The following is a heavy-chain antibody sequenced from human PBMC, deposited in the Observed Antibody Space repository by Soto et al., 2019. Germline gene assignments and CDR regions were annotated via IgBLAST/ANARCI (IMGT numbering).Heavy chain of an antibody. V-gene: IGHV3-23*01. D-gene: IGHD1-26*01. CDR3: AKALRGSYYPPDAFDI. Sequence: GGSLRLSSAASGFTVISCAMTWVRQAPGNGLEWVSAISGSGGSTYYADSVKGRFTISRDNSKNTLYLQMNSLRAEDTAVYYCAKALRGSYYPPDAFDIWGQGTMVTV. J-gene: IGHJ3*02. CDR1: GFTVISCA. CDR2: ISGSGGST.